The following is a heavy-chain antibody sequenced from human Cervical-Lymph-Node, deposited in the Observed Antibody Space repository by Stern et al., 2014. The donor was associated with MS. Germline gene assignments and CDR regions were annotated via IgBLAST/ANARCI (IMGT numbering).Heavy chain of an antibody. CDR2: IFPIFGAT. D-gene: IGHD2-8*01. Sequence: QLVQSGPEVKKPGSSVKVSCQASGGTLNTSAINWVRQAPGQGLEWMGGIFPIFGATNYAQRFQGRLTITADESTTTAYMELNNLMSEDTAIYYCARVRCPNGVCYPRLDFWGQGVLVTVSS. CDR1: GGTLNTSA. CDR3: ARVRCPNGVCYPRLDF. V-gene: IGHV1-69*01. J-gene: IGHJ4*02.